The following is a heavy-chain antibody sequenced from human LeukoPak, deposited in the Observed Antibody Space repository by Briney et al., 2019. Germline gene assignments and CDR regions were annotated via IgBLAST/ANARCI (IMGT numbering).Heavy chain of an antibody. V-gene: IGHV3-23*01. CDR1: GFTFSSYA. CDR3: AKVSSPSGTYFFDY. Sequence: GGSLRLSCAASGFTFSSYAMKWVRQAPGKGLEGVSGISSSGDNTFHADAVKGRFTISRDNSKNTLYLQMNSLRGEDTAVYYCAKVSSPSGTYFFDYWGQGTLVTVSS. D-gene: IGHD1-26*01. CDR2: ISSSGDNT. J-gene: IGHJ4*02.